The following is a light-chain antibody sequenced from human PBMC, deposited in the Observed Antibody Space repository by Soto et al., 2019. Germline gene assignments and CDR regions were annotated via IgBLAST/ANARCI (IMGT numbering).Light chain of an antibody. CDR3: MQAPQTPRT. J-gene: IGKJ1*01. V-gene: IGKV2-28*01. CDR2: LGS. CDR1: QSLLHGNGYNY. Sequence: DIVMTQSPLSLPVTPGEPASISCRSSQSLLHGNGYNYLDWYLQKPGQSPQLLIYLGSNRASGVPDRFSGSGSGSDFTLKISRVEAEDVGLYYCMQAPQTPRTFGQGPKVEIK.